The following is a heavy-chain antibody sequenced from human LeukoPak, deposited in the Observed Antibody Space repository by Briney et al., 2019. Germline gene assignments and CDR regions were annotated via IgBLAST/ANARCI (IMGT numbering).Heavy chain of an antibody. CDR1: GFTFSSYW. Sequence: GGSLRLSCAASGFTFSSYWMNWVRQAPGKGLEWVAHIKEDGSEKYYVDSVKGQFTISRDNSKNTLYLQMNSLRAEDTAVYYCARGPLLGSSEDFDYWGQGTLVTVSS. CDR2: IKEDGSEK. J-gene: IGHJ4*02. CDR3: ARGPLLGSSEDFDY. D-gene: IGHD3-10*01. V-gene: IGHV3-7*01.